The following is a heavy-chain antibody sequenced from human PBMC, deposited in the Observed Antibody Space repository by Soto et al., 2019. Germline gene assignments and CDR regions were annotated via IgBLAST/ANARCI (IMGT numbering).Heavy chain of an antibody. J-gene: IGHJ3*02. Sequence: SVKVSCKASGGTFSSYAISWVRQAPGQGLEWMGGIIPIFGTANYAQKFQGRVTITADESTSTAYMELSSLRSEDTAVYYCARDCSGGSCYGGNGAFDIWGQGIMVTVSS. CDR3: ARDCSGGSCYGGNGAFDI. V-gene: IGHV1-69*13. CDR1: GGTFSSYA. CDR2: IIPIFGTA. D-gene: IGHD2-15*01.